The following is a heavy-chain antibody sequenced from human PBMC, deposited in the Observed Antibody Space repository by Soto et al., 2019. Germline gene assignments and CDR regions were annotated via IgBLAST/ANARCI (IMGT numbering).Heavy chain of an antibody. Sequence: SETLSLTCAVYGGSFSGYYWSWIRQPPGKGLEWIGEINHSGRTNYNPSLKSRVTISIDTPKNQLSLKLNSVTAADTTVYHCVRDHGLWDRDYDAFDMWGQGTMVTVSS. J-gene: IGHJ3*02. CDR3: VRDHGLWDRDYDAFDM. D-gene: IGHD4-17*01. CDR1: GGSFSGYY. CDR2: INHSGRT. V-gene: IGHV4-34*01.